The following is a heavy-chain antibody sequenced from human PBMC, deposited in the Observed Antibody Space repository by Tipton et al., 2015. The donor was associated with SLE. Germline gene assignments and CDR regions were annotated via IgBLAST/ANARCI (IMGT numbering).Heavy chain of an antibody. D-gene: IGHD4-11*01. CDR1: GGSFSGYY. Sequence: TLSLTCAVYGGSFSGYYWSWVRQPPGKGLEWIGEINHSGNTNYNPSLKSRVTISVDTSRNQFSLKLSSVTAADTAVYYCASGTTTQLDDYFYYHMDVWGKGTTVTVSS. J-gene: IGHJ6*03. CDR2: INHSGNT. V-gene: IGHV4-34*01. CDR3: ASGTTTQLDDYFYYHMDV.